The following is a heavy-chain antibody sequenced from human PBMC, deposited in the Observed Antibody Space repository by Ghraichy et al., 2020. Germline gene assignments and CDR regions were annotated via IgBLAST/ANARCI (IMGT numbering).Heavy chain of an antibody. CDR1: GGSISSYY. CDR3: ARNYYYYYMDV. CDR2: IYYSGST. J-gene: IGHJ6*03. V-gene: IGHV4-59*01. Sequence: AGSLSLTCTVSGGSISSYYWSWIRQPPGKGLEWIGYIYYSGSTNYNPSLKSRVTISVDTSKNQFSLKLSSVTAADTAVYYCARNYYYYYMDVWGKGTTVTVSS.